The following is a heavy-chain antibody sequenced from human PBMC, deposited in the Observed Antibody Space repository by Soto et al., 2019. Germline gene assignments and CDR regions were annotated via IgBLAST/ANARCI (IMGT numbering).Heavy chain of an antibody. J-gene: IGHJ6*02. CDR1: GFTFSSYS. Sequence: GGSLRLSXAASGFTFSSYSMNWVRQAPGKGLEWVSSISSSSSYIYYADSVKGRFTISRDNAKNSLYLQMNSLRAEDTAVYYCARDTRNTYYYDSSGPTAYYGMDVWGQGTTVTVSS. CDR3: ARDTRNTYYYDSSGPTAYYGMDV. D-gene: IGHD3-22*01. CDR2: ISSSSSYI. V-gene: IGHV3-21*01.